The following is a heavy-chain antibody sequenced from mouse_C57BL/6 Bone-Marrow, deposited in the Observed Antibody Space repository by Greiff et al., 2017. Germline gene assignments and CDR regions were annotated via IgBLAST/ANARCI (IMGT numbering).Heavy chain of an antibody. CDR3: ARWGYGSLVLFDY. J-gene: IGHJ2*01. D-gene: IGHD1-1*01. CDR2: INPGSGGT. V-gene: IGHV1-54*01. CDR1: GYAFTNYL. Sequence: VQLQQSGAELVRPGTSVKVSCKASGYAFTNYLIEWVKQRPGQGLEWIGVINPGSGGTNYNEKFQGKATLTADKSSSTAYMQLSSLTSEDSAVYFCARWGYGSLVLFDYWGQGTTLTVSS.